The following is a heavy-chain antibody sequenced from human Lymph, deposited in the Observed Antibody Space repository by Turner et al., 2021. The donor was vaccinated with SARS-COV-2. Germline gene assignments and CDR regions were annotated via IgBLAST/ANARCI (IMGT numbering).Heavy chain of an antibody. Sequence: QVQPVESGGGVVPPGRSLRLSCAASGFTLSSYGMHWVRQAPGKGLEWVAVIWYDGSNKNYADSVKGRFTISRDNSKNTLYLQMNSLRAEDTAVYYCARVKGYNGYDLRYYYGMDVWGQGTTVTVSS. D-gene: IGHD5-12*01. CDR3: ARVKGYNGYDLRYYYGMDV. V-gene: IGHV3-33*01. CDR2: IWYDGSNK. CDR1: GFTLSSYG. J-gene: IGHJ6*02.